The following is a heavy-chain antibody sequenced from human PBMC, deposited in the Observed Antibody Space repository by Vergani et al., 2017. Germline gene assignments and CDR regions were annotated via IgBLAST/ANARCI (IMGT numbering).Heavy chain of an antibody. CDR2: INPSGGST. J-gene: IGHJ4*02. CDR3: TRGWYYDGIAYWAY. V-gene: IGHV1-46*03. D-gene: IGHD3-22*01. CDR1: GYTFTSNY. Sequence: QVQLVQSGAEVKKPGASVKVSCKASGYTFTSNYMHWVRQAPGQGLEWMGIINPSGGSTSYAQKFQGRVTMTRDTSTSTVYMGLSSLRSEDTAVYYFTRGWYYDGIAYWAYCGQGTLVTVSS.